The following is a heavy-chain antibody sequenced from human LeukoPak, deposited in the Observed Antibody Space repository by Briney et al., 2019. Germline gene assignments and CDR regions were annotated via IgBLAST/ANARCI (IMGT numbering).Heavy chain of an antibody. CDR1: GGSISSGGYY. CDR2: IYYRGST. D-gene: IGHD4/OR15-4a*01. V-gene: IGHV4-31*03. Sequence: SQTLSLTCTVSGGSISSGGYYWSWIRQHPGKGLEYIGYIYYRGSTYYSPSLKSRLTISLDTPNNQFSLKLRSVTAADTAVYYCARATDYGDSYYFDHWGQGTPVTVSS. CDR3: ARATDYGDSYYFDH. J-gene: IGHJ4*02.